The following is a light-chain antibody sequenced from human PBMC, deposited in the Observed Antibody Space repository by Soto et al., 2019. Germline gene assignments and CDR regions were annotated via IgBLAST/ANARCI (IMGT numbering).Light chain of an antibody. CDR1: SSSSGSVYN. Sequence: QSVLTQPPSVSGAPGQRVTISCTGSSSSSGSVYNVHWYQQRPGTAPRLVIYDNSDRPSGVPDRFSGSKSGTSAFLAITGLQAEDEADYYCQSYDSGLGGYVIFGGGTKVTVL. CDR3: QSYDSGLGGYVI. V-gene: IGLV1-40*01. J-gene: IGLJ2*01. CDR2: DNS.